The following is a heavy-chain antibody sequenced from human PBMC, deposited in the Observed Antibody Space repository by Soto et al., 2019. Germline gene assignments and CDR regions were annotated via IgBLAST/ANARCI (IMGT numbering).Heavy chain of an antibody. Sequence: ASVKVSCKASGYTFTSYGISWVRQAPGQGLEWMGWISAYNGNTNYAQKLQGRVTMTTDTSTSTAYMELRSLRSDDTAVYYCARGRNSYNDYRSLSPVAKVLDYWGQGTLVTVSA. CDR3: ARGRNSYNDYRSLSPVAKVLDY. J-gene: IGHJ4*02. CDR2: ISAYNGNT. D-gene: IGHD4-4*01. V-gene: IGHV1-18*01. CDR1: GYTFTSYG.